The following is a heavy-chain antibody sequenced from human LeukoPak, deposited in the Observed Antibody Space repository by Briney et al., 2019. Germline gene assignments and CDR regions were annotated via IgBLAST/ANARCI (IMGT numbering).Heavy chain of an antibody. Sequence: RSSETLSLTCAVYGGSFSGYYWSWIRQPPGKGLEWIGEINHSGSTNYNPSLKSRVTISVDTSKNQFSLKLSSVTAADTAVYYCARGNWGFRYFDLWGRGTLVTVSS. CDR1: GGSFSGYY. CDR3: ARGNWGFRYFDL. J-gene: IGHJ2*01. V-gene: IGHV4-34*01. CDR2: INHSGST. D-gene: IGHD7-27*01.